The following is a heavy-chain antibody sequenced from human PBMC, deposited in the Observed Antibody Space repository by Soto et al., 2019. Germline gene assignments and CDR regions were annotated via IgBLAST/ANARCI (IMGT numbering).Heavy chain of an antibody. CDR1: GFTFRRQG. V-gene: IGHV3-30*18. CDR3: AKDVWKDLPATAGFDL. CDR2: ISYDGIQK. Sequence: GGSLRLSCAASGFTFRRQGMHWVRPAPGKGLEWLTIISYDGIQKFYTESVTGRFTITRDNSKNMVFLKMNSLRAEDTAVYYCAKDVWKDLPATAGFDLWGQGTMVTVSS. D-gene: IGHD1-1*01. J-gene: IGHJ3*01.